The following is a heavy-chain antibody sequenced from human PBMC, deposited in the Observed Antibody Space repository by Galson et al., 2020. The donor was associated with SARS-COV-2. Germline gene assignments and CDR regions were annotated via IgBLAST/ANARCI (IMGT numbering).Heavy chain of an antibody. CDR2: TFYDGRND. CDR3: AKLQGLFDY. Sequence: GGSLSLSCAASGLTFRNYGMPWVRQAPGKGLEWVAVTFYDGRNDYYADSVKGRFTISSDNSKNTLYLQMNSLRAEDTVVYYGAKLQGLFDYWGQGTLVTVSS. J-gene: IGHJ4*02. V-gene: IGHV3-30*18. D-gene: IGHD1-1*01. CDR1: GLTFRNYG.